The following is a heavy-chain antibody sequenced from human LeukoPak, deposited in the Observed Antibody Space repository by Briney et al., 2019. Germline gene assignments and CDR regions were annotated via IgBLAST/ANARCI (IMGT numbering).Heavy chain of an antibody. D-gene: IGHD6-13*01. CDR1: GGSFSGYY. J-gene: IGHJ4*02. CDR3: ARRIAAAGTIDY. Sequence: SETLSLTCAVYGGSFSGYYWSWIRQPPGKGLEWIGEINHSGSTNYNPSLKSRVTISVDTSKNQFSLKLSSVTAADTAVYYCARRIAAAGTIDYWGQGTLVTVSS. V-gene: IGHV4-34*01. CDR2: INHSGST.